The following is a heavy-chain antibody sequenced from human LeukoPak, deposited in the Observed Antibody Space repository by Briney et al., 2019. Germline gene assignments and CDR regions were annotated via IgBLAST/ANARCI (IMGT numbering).Heavy chain of an antibody. CDR3: ARVPSIIVVVPAAVLDFDY. Sequence: ASVKVSCKASGYTFTSYGISWVRQAPGQGLEWMGWISAYNGNTNYAQKLQGRVTMTTDTSTSTAYMELRSLRSDDTAVYYCARVPSIIVVVPAAVLDFDYWGQGTLVTVSS. CDR2: ISAYNGNT. D-gene: IGHD2-2*01. V-gene: IGHV1-18*01. CDR1: GYTFTSYG. J-gene: IGHJ4*02.